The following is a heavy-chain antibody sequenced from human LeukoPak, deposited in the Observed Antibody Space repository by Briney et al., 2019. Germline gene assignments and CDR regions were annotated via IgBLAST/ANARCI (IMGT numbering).Heavy chain of an antibody. Sequence: PGGSLRLSCAASGFTFNSYWMHWVRQAPGKGLEWVSAISGSGGSTYYADSVKGRFTISRDNSKNTLYLQMNSLRAEDTAVYYCAKVRSGSSNYWGQGTLVTVSS. V-gene: IGHV3-23*01. J-gene: IGHJ4*02. CDR3: AKVRSGSSNY. D-gene: IGHD1-26*01. CDR1: GFTFNSYW. CDR2: ISGSGGST.